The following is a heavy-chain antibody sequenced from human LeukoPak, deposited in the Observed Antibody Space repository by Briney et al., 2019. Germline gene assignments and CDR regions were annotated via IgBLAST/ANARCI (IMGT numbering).Heavy chain of an antibody. CDR3: ARDPNYGLQH. D-gene: IGHD4-17*01. J-gene: IGHJ1*01. V-gene: IGHV4-34*01. Sequence: PSETLSLTCAVYGGSFSGYYWSWIRQPPGKGLEWIGEINHSGSTNYNPSLKSRVTISVGTSKNQFSLKLSSVTAADTAVYYRARDPNYGLQHWGQGTLVTVSS. CDR2: INHSGST. CDR1: GGSFSGYY.